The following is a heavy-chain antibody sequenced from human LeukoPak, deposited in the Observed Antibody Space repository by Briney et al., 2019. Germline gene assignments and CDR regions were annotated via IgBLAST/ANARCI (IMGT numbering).Heavy chain of an antibody. CDR1: GYTFTSYG. Sequence: ASVKVSCKASGYTFTSYGISWVRQAPGQGLEWMGWISVYNGNTLYAQSLQGRVTMTTDTSTGTAYMELRSLRSDDTAVYYCARALDTPTNDYWGQGTLVTVSS. CDR2: ISVYNGNT. V-gene: IGHV1-18*01. D-gene: IGHD5-18*01. CDR3: ARALDTPTNDY. J-gene: IGHJ4*02.